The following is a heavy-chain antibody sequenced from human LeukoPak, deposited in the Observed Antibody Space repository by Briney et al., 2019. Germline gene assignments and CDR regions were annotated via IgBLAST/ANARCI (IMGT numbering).Heavy chain of an antibody. D-gene: IGHD6-13*01. V-gene: IGHV1-46*01. CDR3: ARDLAAAGYYCYMDV. CDR1: GYTFTSYY. Sequence: GASVKVSCKASGYTFTSYYMHWVRQAPGQGLEWMGIINPSGGSTSYAQKFQGRVTMTRDTSTSTVYMELSSLRSEDTAVYYCARDLAAAGYYCYMDVWGKGTTVTVSS. J-gene: IGHJ6*03. CDR2: INPSGGST.